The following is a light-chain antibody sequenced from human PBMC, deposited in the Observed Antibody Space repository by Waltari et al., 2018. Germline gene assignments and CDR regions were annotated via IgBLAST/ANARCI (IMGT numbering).Light chain of an antibody. CDR3: QQSYRTCT. J-gene: IGKJ1*01. CDR1: KIISSY. CDR2: AAY. Sequence: ISCRASKIISSYLKWYQHKPGKAPKLLIYAAYSLQRGVPSRFSGSGSGTDFTLIISSLQPEDFATYYRQQSYRTCTFGQGTKVEIK. V-gene: IGKV1-39*01.